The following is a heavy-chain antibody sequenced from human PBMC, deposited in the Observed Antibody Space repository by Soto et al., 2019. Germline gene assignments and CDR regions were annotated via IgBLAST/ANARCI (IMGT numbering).Heavy chain of an antibody. V-gene: IGHV4-34*01. J-gene: IGHJ4*02. CDR1: GGSLSGYY. CDR3: ARGMYYDYVWGSYRYFDY. D-gene: IGHD3-16*02. Sequence: PSETLSPTCAVYGGSLSGYYWGWVRPPPRKGLEWIGEINHSGSTNYNPSLKSRVTISVDTSKNQFSLKLSSVTAADTAVYYCARGMYYDYVWGSYRYFDYWGQGTLVTVSS. CDR2: INHSGST.